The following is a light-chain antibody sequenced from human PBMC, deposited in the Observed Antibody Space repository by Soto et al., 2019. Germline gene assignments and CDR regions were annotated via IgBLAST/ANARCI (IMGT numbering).Light chain of an antibody. J-gene: IGKJ3*01. CDR2: AAS. V-gene: IGKV1-39*01. CDR3: QQTYSTPRT. CDR1: QSISSF. Sequence: DIQMTQSPSSLSASVGDRVTITCRASQSISSFLNWYQQKPGKAPKVLIYAASTLQSGVPSRFSGSGSGTDFTLTISSLQPEDFATYFCQQTYSTPRTFGPGTTVDVK.